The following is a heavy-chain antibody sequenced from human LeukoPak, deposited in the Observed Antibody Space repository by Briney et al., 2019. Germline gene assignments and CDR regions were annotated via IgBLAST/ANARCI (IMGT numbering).Heavy chain of an antibody. Sequence: PCSSLTLSCAASGFTFSSYGMHWLRQAPAKGLEWVAVISHDGSNQLYADSVKCRFTISRDDHKTALYLQMNCLRAEDTAVYYCAKVYKWKDLSAWGVFDIWAQGPMVSVSS. CDR3: AKVYKWKDLSAWGVFDI. CDR2: ISHDGSNQ. J-gene: IGHJ3*02. D-gene: IGHD1-1*01. V-gene: IGHV3-30*18. CDR1: GFTFSSYG.